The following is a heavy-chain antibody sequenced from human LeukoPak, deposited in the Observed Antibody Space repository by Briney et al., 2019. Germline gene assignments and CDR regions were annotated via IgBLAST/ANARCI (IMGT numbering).Heavy chain of an antibody. D-gene: IGHD3-9*01. CDR1: GYTFTSNY. V-gene: IGHV1-46*01. J-gene: IGHJ5*02. CDR3: ARGGRYFDWRA. Sequence: ASVRVSCKAFGYTFTSNYMHWVRQAPGQGPEWMGVISPSGGSTTYAQKFQGRVTLTRDMSTSTDYLELSSLRSEDTAVYYCARGGRYFDWRAWGQGTLVTVSS. CDR2: ISPSGGST.